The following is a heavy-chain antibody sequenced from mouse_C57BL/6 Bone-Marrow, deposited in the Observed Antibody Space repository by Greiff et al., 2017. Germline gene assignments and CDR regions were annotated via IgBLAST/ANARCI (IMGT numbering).Heavy chain of an antibody. Sequence: VKLQESGAELARPGASVKLSCKASGYTFTSYGISWVKQRTGQGLEWIGEIYPRSGNTYYNEKFKGKATLTADKSYSTAYMELRSLTSEDSAVYFSARFHYYGSTHWYFDVWGTGTTVTVAS. V-gene: IGHV1-81*01. CDR1: GYTFTSYG. J-gene: IGHJ1*03. CDR2: IYPRSGNT. CDR3: ARFHYYGSTHWYFDV. D-gene: IGHD1-1*01.